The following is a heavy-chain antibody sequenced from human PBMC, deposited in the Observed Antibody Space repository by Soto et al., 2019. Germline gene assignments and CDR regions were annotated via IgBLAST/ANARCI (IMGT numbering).Heavy chain of an antibody. CDR1: GFTFSSFS. V-gene: IGHV3-48*02. D-gene: IGHD6-19*01. CDR2: IGGDGRLI. Sequence: EVQLVESGGGLVQRGGSLRLSCAASGFTFSSFSMNWVRQAPGRGLEWISYIGGDGRLISYADSVKGRFAISRDNAQNSLYLQMDSLRDEDTAVYYCARDLGWAFDCWGQGTLVTVSS. CDR3: ARDLGWAFDC. J-gene: IGHJ4*02.